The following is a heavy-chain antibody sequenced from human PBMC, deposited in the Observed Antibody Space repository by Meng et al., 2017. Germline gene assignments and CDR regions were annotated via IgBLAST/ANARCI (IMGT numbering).Heavy chain of an antibody. CDR1: GFTFSSYA. CDR2: ISGSGGST. CDR3: AKDDKWELLLVDI. Sequence: GESLKISCAASGFTFSSYAMSWVRQAPGKGLEWVSAISGSGGSTYYADSVKGRFTISRDNSKNTLYLQLNSLRAEDTAVYYGAKDDKWELLLVDIWGQGTMVTVSS. V-gene: IGHV3-23*01. D-gene: IGHD1-26*01. J-gene: IGHJ3*02.